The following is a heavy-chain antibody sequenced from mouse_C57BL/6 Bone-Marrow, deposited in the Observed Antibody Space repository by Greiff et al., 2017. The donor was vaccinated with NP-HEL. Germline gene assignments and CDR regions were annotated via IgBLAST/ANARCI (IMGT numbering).Heavy chain of an antibody. CDR2: ISSGGSYT. V-gene: IGHV5-6*01. CDR3: ASRLYYAMDY. CDR1: GFTFSSYG. J-gene: IGHJ4*01. Sequence: EVKLVESGGDLVKPGGSLKLSCAASGFTFSSYGMSWVRQTPDKRLEWVATISSGGSYTYYPDSVKGRFTISRDNAKNTLYLQMSSLKSEDTAMYYCASRLYYAMDYWGQGTSVTVSS.